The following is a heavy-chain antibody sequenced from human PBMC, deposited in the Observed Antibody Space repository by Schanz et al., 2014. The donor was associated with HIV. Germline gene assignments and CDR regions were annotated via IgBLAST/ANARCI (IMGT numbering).Heavy chain of an antibody. CDR3: RGYRFYYGVDF. CDR2: SRVKSDSYAT. D-gene: IGHD5-18*01. V-gene: IGHV3-72*01. J-gene: IGHJ6*02. Sequence: EVQMLESGGGSVQPGGSLRLSCAASGFTFSNFAMSWFRQAPGKGLEWVARSRVKSDSYATEYAASVTGRFTISRDDSKNSVYLQMNSLNIEDTAVYYCRGYRFYYGVDFWGQGTTVTVS. CDR1: GFTFSNFA.